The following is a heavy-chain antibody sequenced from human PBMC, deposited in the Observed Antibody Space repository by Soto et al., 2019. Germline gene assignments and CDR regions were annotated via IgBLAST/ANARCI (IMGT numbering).Heavy chain of an antibody. CDR2: IIPLFGTV. Sequence: ASVKVSCKTSGGTFSTYAIYWVRQAPGQGLEWMGAIIPLFGTVDYAQKFQGRVTITADESTSTASMELSSLRSEDTAVYYCARPKGSYSSGYYYFDYWGQGTLVTVSS. J-gene: IGHJ4*02. D-gene: IGHD6-19*01. CDR3: ARPKGSYSSGYYYFDY. CDR1: GGTFSTYA. V-gene: IGHV1-69*13.